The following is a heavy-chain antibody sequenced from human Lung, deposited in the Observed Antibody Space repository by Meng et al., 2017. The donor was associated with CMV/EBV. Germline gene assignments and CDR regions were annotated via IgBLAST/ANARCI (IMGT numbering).Heavy chain of an antibody. Sequence: GGSLRLXCPASGFTFSSYWMSWVRQAPGKGLEWVANINQDGNEEYYVDSLKGRFTISRDNAKNSLYLQMTSLRAEDTAVYYCARDGTLSPYHYYYGMDVXGQGXTVTGSS. V-gene: IGHV3-7*01. CDR3: ARDGTLSPYHYYYGMDV. CDR2: INQDGNEE. J-gene: IGHJ6*02. CDR1: GFTFSSYW.